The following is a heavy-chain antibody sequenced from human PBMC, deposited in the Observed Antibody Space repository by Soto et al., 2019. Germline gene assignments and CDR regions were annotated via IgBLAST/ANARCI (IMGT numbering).Heavy chain of an antibody. CDR1: GYTFTITW. V-gene: IGHV1-46*01. D-gene: IGHD3-16*01. Sequence: ASVKVSCKASGYTFTITWMHWVRQAPGQGLEWMGIINPNGGRTIYAEKFQGRLTITRDTSTATDYMELSSLRSEDTAIYYCARDQSRSNTYWWLDPWGQGTLVTVSS. CDR3: ARDQSRSNTYWWLDP. J-gene: IGHJ5*02. CDR2: INPNGGRT.